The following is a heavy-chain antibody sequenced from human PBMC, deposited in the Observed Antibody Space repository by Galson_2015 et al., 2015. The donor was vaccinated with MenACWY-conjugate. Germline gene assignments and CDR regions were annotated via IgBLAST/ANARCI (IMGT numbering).Heavy chain of an antibody. V-gene: IGHV4-61*01. J-gene: IGHJ5*02. CDR2: IHSSGYT. CDR1: GGSVSSGHYY. CDR3: ARLPQGYCSSTNCFGWFDP. Sequence: LTCTVSGGSVSSGHYYWSWIRQPPGKDLEWIGYIHSSGYTKYTPSLRSRVTISLDTSKNQFSLMLSSVTAADTAVYYCARLPQGYCSSTNCFGWFDPWGQGTLVTVSS. D-gene: IGHD2-2*01.